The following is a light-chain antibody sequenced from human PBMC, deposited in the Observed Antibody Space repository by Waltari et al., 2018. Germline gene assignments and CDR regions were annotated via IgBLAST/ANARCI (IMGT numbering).Light chain of an antibody. Sequence: DIQMTQSPSTLSASVGDRATITCRASQSISSSLNWYQQKPGKAPKLLIYAASSLQTGVQSRFSGSGSGTYFTLTISSLQPEDFATYSCEQSYGAPWTFGQGTKVEIK. CDR1: QSISSS. J-gene: IGKJ1*01. CDR3: EQSYGAPWT. V-gene: IGKV1-39*01. CDR2: AAS.